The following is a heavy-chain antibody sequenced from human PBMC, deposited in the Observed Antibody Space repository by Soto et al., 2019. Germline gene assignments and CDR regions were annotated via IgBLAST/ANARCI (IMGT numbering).Heavy chain of an antibody. V-gene: IGHV1-69*01. J-gene: IGHJ6*02. CDR2: IIPIFGTT. D-gene: IGHD6-6*01. CDR3: AREKQLEAHGMDV. Sequence: QVQLVQSGAEVKKPGSSVKVSCKASGDTFSRYAISWVRQAPGQGLEWMGGIIPIFGTTNYAQKFQGRVTITADESTSTVYMELSSLRSEDTAVYYCAREKQLEAHGMDVWGQGTTVTVSS. CDR1: GDTFSRYA.